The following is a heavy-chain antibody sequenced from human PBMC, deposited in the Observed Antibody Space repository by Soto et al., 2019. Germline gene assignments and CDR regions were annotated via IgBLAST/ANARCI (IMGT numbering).Heavy chain of an antibody. CDR3: ARGDSNSWSDF. Sequence: QVQLVESGVGVVQPGRSLRLSGAASGFTFRSYAMDWVRQAPGKGLEWVAVISYDGANKYYADSVRGRFTISRDNSKNTLTLQMNSLRPEDTAVYYCARGDSNSWSDFWGQGTLVTVSS. CDR2: ISYDGANK. V-gene: IGHV3-30*01. J-gene: IGHJ4*02. CDR1: GFTFRSYA. D-gene: IGHD6-13*01.